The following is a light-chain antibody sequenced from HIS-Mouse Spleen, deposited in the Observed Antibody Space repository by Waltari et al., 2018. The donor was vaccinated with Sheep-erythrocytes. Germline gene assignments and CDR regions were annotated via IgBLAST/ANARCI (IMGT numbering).Light chain of an antibody. J-gene: IGLJ2*01. CDR1: TSGDKS. Sequence: SYELTQPPSVSVSPGQTASIPCSGCTSGDKSACWYQQKPGQSPVLVIYQDSKRPSGIPERFSGSNSGNTATLTISGTQAMDEADYYCQAWDSSTVVFGGGTKLTVL. V-gene: IGLV3-1*01. CDR3: QAWDSSTVV. CDR2: QDS.